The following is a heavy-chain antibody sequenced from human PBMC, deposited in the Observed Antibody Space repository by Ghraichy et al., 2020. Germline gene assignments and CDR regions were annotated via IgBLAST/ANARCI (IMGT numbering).Heavy chain of an antibody. V-gene: IGHV4-39*07. CDR3: ARVIRGWEPSCNAFDI. D-gene: IGHD1-26*01. Sequence: SQTLSLTCTVSGGSISSSSYYWGWIRQPPGKGLEWIGSIYYSGSTYYNPSLKSRVTISVDTSKNQFSLKLSSVTAADTAVYYCARVIRGWEPSCNAFDIWGQGTMVTVSS. J-gene: IGHJ3*02. CDR1: GGSISSSSYY. CDR2: IYYSGST.